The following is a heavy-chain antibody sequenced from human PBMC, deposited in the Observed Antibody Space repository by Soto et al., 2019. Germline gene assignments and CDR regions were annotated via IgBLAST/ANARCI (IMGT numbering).Heavy chain of an antibody. D-gene: IGHD6-13*01. Sequence: GGSLRLSCAASGFTFSSYAMSWVHQAPGKGLEWVSSISSSSSYIYYADSVKGRFTISRDNAKNSLYLQMNSLRAEDTAVYYCARGSSSWYGGSWYFDLWGRGTLVTVSS. V-gene: IGHV3-21*01. CDR3: ARGSSSWYGGSWYFDL. J-gene: IGHJ2*01. CDR2: ISSSSSYI. CDR1: GFTFSSYA.